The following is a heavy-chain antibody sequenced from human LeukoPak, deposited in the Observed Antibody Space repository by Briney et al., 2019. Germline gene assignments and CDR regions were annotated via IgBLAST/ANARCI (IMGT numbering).Heavy chain of an antibody. CDR2: IYYSGST. CDR1: GGSISSSSYY. D-gene: IGHD3-22*01. CDR3: ARHGRYDSCGYYFDY. J-gene: IGHJ4*02. V-gene: IGHV4-39*01. Sequence: PSETLSLTCTVSGGSISSSSYYWGWIRQPPGKGLEWIGSIYYSGSTYYNPSLKSRVTISVDTSKNQFSLKLSSVTAADTAVYYCARHGRYDSCGYYFDYLGQGTLVTVSS.